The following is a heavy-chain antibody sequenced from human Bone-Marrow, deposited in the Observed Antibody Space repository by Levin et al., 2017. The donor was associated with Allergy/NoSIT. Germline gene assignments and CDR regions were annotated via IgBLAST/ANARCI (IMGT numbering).Heavy chain of an antibody. CDR2: ISGSGGST. Sequence: GGSLRLSCAASGFTFSSYAMSWVRQAPGKGLEWVSAISGSGGSTYYADSVKGRFTISRDNSKNTLYLQMNSLRAEDTAVYYCAKDWRSLSTVTTVFMDVWGKGTTVTVSS. CDR3: AKDWRSLSTVTTVFMDV. CDR1: GFTFSSYA. V-gene: IGHV3-23*01. D-gene: IGHD4-17*01. J-gene: IGHJ6*03.